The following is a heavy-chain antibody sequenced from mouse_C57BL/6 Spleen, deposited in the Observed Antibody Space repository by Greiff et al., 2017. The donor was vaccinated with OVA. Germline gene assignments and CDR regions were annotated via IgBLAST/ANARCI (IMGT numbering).Heavy chain of an antibody. D-gene: IGHD1-1*01. CDR1: GFTFSDYG. CDR3: ARQGYYGGLFAY. V-gene: IGHV5-17*01. CDR2: ISSGSSTI. Sequence: DVHLVESGGGLVKPGGSLKLSCAASGFTFSDYGMHWVRQAPEKGLEWVAYISSGSSTIYYADTVKGRFTISRDNAKNTLFLQMTSLRSEDTAMYYCARQGYYGGLFAYWGQGTLVTVSA. J-gene: IGHJ3*01.